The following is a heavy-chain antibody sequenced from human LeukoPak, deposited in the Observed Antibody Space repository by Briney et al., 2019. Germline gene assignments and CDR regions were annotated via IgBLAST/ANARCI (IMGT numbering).Heavy chain of an antibody. V-gene: IGHV1-2*02. Sequence: ASVKVSCKASGYTFTGYYMHWVRQAPGQGLEWMGWINPNSGGTNYAQKFQGRVTMTRDTSISTAYMALSRLRSDDTAVYYCASGCSSTSCYEYYFDYWGQGTLVTVSS. J-gene: IGHJ4*02. D-gene: IGHD2-2*01. CDR1: GYTFTGYY. CDR2: INPNSGGT. CDR3: ASGCSSTSCYEYYFDY.